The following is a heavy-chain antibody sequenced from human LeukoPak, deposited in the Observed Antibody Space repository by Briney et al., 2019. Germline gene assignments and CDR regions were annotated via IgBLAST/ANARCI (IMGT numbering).Heavy chain of an antibody. CDR3: ARDLYCSGGSCLRIEENAHYYYYGMDV. V-gene: IGHV3-66*01. Sequence: PGGSLRLSCAASGFTVSSNYMSWVRQAPGKGLEWVSVIYGGGSTYYADSVKGRFTISRDNSKNTLYLQMNSLRAEDTAVYYCARDLYCSGGSCLRIEENAHYYYYGMDVWGQGTTVTVSS. CDR2: IYGGGST. J-gene: IGHJ6*02. CDR1: GFTVSSNY. D-gene: IGHD2-15*01.